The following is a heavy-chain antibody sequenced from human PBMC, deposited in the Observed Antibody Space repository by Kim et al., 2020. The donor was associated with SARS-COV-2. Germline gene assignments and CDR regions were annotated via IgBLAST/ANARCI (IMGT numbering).Heavy chain of an antibody. D-gene: IGHD6-6*01. V-gene: IGHV4-59*13. J-gene: IGHJ5*02. Sequence: SETLSLTCTVSGGSISSYYWSWIRQPPGKGLEWIGYIYYSGSTNYNPSRKSRVTISVDTSKNQFSLKLSSVTAADTAVYYCARVEVAARRLASWFDPWGQGTLVTVSS. CDR2: IYYSGST. CDR1: GGSISSYY. CDR3: ARVEVAARRLASWFDP.